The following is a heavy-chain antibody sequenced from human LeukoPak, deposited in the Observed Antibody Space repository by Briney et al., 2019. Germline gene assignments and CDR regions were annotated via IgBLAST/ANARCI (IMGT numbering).Heavy chain of an antibody. V-gene: IGHV3-30-3*02. Sequence: GGSLRLSCEASRFSFRSFAMHWVRQAPGKGLEWVAVSSYDGSKKYYADSVKGRFTISRDNSENMLYLQMNSLRPDDTAVYYCTKTRSPSGSTPSSYYYYYYMDVWGKGTTVTVSS. CDR2: SSYDGSKK. CDR3: TKTRSPSGSTPSSYYYYYYMDV. CDR1: RFSFRSFA. D-gene: IGHD1-26*01. J-gene: IGHJ6*03.